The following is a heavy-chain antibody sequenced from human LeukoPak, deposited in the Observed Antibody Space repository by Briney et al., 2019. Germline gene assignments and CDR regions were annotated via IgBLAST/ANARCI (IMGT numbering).Heavy chain of an antibody. CDR1: GFTFSSYS. Sequence: GGSLRLSCAASGFTFSSYSMNWVRQAPGKGLEWVSSISSSSSYIYYADSVKGRFTISRDNAKNSLYLQMNSLRAEDTAVYYCARDGYCSSTSCYPDAFDIWGQGTMVTVSS. CDR2: ISSSSSYI. CDR3: ARDGYCSSTSCYPDAFDI. J-gene: IGHJ3*02. V-gene: IGHV3-21*01. D-gene: IGHD2-2*03.